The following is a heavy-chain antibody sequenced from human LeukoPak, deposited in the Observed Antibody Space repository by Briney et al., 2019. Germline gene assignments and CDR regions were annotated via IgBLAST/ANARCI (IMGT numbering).Heavy chain of an antibody. CDR3: QLERRFDAFDI. D-gene: IGHD1-1*01. CDR1: GGSISSGGYY. Sequence: SQTLSLTCTVSGGSISSGGYYWSWIRQPPGKGLEWIGYIYHSGSTYYNPSLKSRVTISVDRSKNQFSLKLSSVTAADTAVYYCQLERRFDAFDIWGQGTMVTVSS. CDR2: IYHSGST. J-gene: IGHJ3*02. V-gene: IGHV4-30-2*01.